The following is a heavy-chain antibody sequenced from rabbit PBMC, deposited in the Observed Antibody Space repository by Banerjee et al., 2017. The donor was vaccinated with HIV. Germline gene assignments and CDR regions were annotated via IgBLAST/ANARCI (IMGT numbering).Heavy chain of an antibody. V-gene: IGHV1S40*01. CDR3: ARGGTAAGAGLAL. CDR1: GFSFSSTYN. Sequence: QSLEESGGDLVKPGASLTLTCTASGFSFSSTYNMCWVRQAPGKGLEWIGCIYTGSGSTYYASWAKGRFTISKTSSTTVTLEMTSLTAADTATYFCARGGTAAGAGLALWGPGTLVTVS. J-gene: IGHJ4*01. CDR2: IYTGSGST. D-gene: IGHD3-1*01.